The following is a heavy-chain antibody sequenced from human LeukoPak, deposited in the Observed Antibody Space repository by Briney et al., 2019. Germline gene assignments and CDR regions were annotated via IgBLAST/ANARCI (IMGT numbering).Heavy chain of an antibody. CDR3: ARENAYSSSWQNAFDI. Sequence: TSETLSLTCTVSGGSISSSSYYWSWIRQPPGKGLEWIGSIYYSGSTYYNPSLKSRVTISVDTSKNQFSLKLSSVTAADTAVYYCARENAYSSSWQNAFDIWGQGTMVTVSS. V-gene: IGHV4-39*07. D-gene: IGHD6-13*01. J-gene: IGHJ3*02. CDR2: IYYSGST. CDR1: GGSISSSSYY.